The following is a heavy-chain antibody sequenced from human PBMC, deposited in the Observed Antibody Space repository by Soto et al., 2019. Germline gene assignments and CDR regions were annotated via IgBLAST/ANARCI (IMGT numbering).Heavy chain of an antibody. D-gene: IGHD3-3*01. CDR1: GFTFGDYA. CDR2: IRSKAYGGTT. V-gene: IGHV3-49*04. Sequence: GGSLRLSCTASGFTFGDYAMSWVRQAPGKGLEWVGVIRSKAYGGTTEYASAVKGRFTISRDDSKSIAYLQMNSMKTEATAVYYCTRDTLMIFGVIDYWGQGTLVTVSS. J-gene: IGHJ4*02. CDR3: TRDTLMIFGVIDY.